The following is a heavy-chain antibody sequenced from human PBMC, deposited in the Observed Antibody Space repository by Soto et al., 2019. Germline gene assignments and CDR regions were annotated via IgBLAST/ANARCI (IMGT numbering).Heavy chain of an antibody. J-gene: IGHJ4*02. CDR2: IKSDGSER. V-gene: IGHV3-7*05. Sequence: EVQLVESGGGLVQPGGSLRLSCAASVFTFSNFWMSWVRQAPGKGLAWVASIKSDGSERSHVDAVRVRFSSSRDNARNSLYLQMNSLGADDTDVYYCARDVIWGQGSLVTVSS. CDR1: VFTFSNFW. CDR3: ARDVI.